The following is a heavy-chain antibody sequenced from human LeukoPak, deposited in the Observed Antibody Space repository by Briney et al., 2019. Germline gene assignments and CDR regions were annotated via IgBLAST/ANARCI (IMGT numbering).Heavy chain of an antibody. Sequence: PSETLSLTCTVSGGSISTYLWHWIRQPPGKGLEWIGYIYYSGSTNYNPSLKSRVTISVDTSKNQFSLKLSSVTAADTAVYYCARESDYDAFDIWGQGTMVTVSS. J-gene: IGHJ3*02. V-gene: IGHV4-59*01. CDR3: ARESDYDAFDI. CDR1: GGSISTYL. CDR2: IYYSGST. D-gene: IGHD3/OR15-3a*01.